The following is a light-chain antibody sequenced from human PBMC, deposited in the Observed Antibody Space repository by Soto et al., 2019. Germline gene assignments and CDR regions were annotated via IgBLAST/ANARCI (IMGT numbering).Light chain of an antibody. CDR2: EVS. CDR1: SSDVGGYNY. J-gene: IGLJ2*01. V-gene: IGLV2-14*01. CDR3: TSYTSSSSYVV. Sequence: QSVLTQPASVSGSPGQSITISCTGTSSDVGGYNYVSWYQQHPGKAPKLMIYEVSNRPSGVSNRFSASKSGNTASLTISGLQAEDEADYYCTSYTSSSSYVVFGGGTKLTVL.